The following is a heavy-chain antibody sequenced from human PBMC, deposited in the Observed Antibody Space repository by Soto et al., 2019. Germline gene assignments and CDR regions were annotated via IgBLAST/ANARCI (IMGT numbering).Heavy chain of an antibody. CDR2: LTHSGSP. Sequence: KSSQTLSLPCALYAGSFSGYYWSWIRQPPGKGLEWSGDLTHSGSPNYNPSLKSRVTISVDTSKNQFSRKLSSVTAADTAVYYCARLADYGTLDGMDGWVHGTTGTVSS. D-gene: IGHD4-17*01. J-gene: IGHJ6*02. CDR1: AGSFSGYY. CDR3: ARLADYGTLDGMDG. V-gene: IGHV4-34*01.